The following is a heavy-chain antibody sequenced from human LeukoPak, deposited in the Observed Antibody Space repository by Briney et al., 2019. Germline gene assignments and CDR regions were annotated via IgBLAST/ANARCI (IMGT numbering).Heavy chain of an antibody. V-gene: IGHV3-21*01. Sequence: GGSLRLSCAASGFTFSSYSMNWVRQAPGKGLEWVSSISSSSAYIYYADSVKGRFTISRDNAENSLYLQMNSLRAEDTAVYYCAAAAPGTDWLDPWGQGTLVTVSS. CDR1: GFTFSSYS. CDR3: AAAAPGTDWLDP. J-gene: IGHJ5*02. D-gene: IGHD6-13*01. CDR2: ISSSSAYI.